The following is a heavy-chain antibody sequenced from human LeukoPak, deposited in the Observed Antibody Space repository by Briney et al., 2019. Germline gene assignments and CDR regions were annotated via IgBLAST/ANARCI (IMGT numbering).Heavy chain of an antibody. CDR2: VYHSGTT. D-gene: IGHD2-15*01. J-gene: IGHJ1*01. CDR3: AQKAPYSPAYSQH. V-gene: IGHV4-59*01. Sequence: SETLSLTCSVSGGSTTNYFWTWIRQPPGKGLEWIGYVYHSGTTNYNPSLKSRVTISADTSKNQFSLKLNSVTAADTAVYYCAQKAPYSPAYSQHWGQGTLVTVSS. CDR1: GGSTTNYF.